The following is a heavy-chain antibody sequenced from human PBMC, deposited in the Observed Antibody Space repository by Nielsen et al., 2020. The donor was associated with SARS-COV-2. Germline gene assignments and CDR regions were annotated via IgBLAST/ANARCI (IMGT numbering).Heavy chain of an antibody. CDR2: IDPTDSHT. V-gene: IGHV5-10-1*01. D-gene: IGHD1-14*01. CDR1: GFSFTNYW. Sequence: KVSCKDSGFSFTNYWFSWVRQMPGKGLEWMGNIDPTDSHTNYSPSFQGHVTISADKSITTAYLQWSSLEASDSAMYYCSRQPRSIISNWFDPWGQGTLVTVST. J-gene: IGHJ5*02. CDR3: SRQPRSIISNWFDP.